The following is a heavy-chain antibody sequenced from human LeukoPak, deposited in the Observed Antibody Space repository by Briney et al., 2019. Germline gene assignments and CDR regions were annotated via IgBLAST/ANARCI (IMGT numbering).Heavy chain of an antibody. CDR1: GFTFSAAA. CDR2: IRSTTFSYAT. J-gene: IGHJ4*02. V-gene: IGHV3-73*01. D-gene: IGHD4-11*01. CDR3: ARLLTTVNTRDFDY. Sequence: GGSLRLSCTASGFTFSAAAVHWVRQGSGKGLEWVGYIRSTTFSYATAYAASVKGRFTISRDDSKNTAYLQTNSLETEDTAMYYCARLLTTVNTRDFDYWGQGTLVTVSS.